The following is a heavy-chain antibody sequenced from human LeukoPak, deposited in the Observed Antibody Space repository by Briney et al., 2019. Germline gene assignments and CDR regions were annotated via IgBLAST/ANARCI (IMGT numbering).Heavy chain of an antibody. CDR1: GFTFSRYW. CDR3: ARGSLGDGSLLIDY. Sequence: GGSLRLSCAASGFTFSRYWMHWVRHAPGKGLVWVSRINSDGSGITYADSVKGRFTISRDNAKSTVYLQMNSLRAEDTAVYYCARGSLGDGSLLIDYWGQGTLVTVSS. V-gene: IGHV3-74*01. CDR2: INSDGSGI. J-gene: IGHJ4*02. D-gene: IGHD1-26*01.